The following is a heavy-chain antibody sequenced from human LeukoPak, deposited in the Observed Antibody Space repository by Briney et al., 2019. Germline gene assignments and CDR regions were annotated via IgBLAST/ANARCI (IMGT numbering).Heavy chain of an antibody. J-gene: IGHJ5*02. V-gene: IGHV3-74*01. CDR2: INRDGSST. CDR3: AREAFGVVMWFDP. D-gene: IGHD3-3*01. Sequence: PGGSLRLSCAASGFTFSSYWMDWVRQAQGKGLGWVSRINRDGSSTIYADSVKGRFTISRDNAKNTMYLQMNSLRAEDTAVYYCAREAFGVVMWFDPWGQGTLVTVSS. CDR1: GFTFSSYW.